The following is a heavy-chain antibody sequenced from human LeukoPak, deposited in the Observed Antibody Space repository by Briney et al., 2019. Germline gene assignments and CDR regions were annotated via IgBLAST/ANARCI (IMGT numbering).Heavy chain of an antibody. V-gene: IGHV3-74*01. D-gene: IGHD3-3*01. Sequence: GGSLRLSCAASGFTFGDYGMSWVRQAPGKGLEWVSRINSDGSSTSYADSVKGRFTISRDNAKNTLYLQMNSLRAEDTAVYYCARGGITIFGVVIPTSPFDPWGQGTLVTVSS. CDR1: GFTFGDYG. CDR3: ARGGITIFGVVIPTSPFDP. CDR2: INSDGSST. J-gene: IGHJ5*02.